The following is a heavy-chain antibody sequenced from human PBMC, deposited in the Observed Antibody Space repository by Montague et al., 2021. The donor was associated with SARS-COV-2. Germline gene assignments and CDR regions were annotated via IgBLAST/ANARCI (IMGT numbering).Heavy chain of an antibody. Sequence: SETLSLTCTVSGGSIITSNYYWGWLRQPPGKGLKWIGSGDYSGSTSYNPSLTSRVTISVDTSKNQFSLKLTSVTAADTAVYYCARHVGRGLGAMDWFDPWGQGTLVTVSS. CDR2: GDYSGST. CDR1: GGSIITSNYY. CDR3: ARHVGRGLGAMDWFDP. D-gene: IGHD2-2*01. V-gene: IGHV4-39*01. J-gene: IGHJ5*02.